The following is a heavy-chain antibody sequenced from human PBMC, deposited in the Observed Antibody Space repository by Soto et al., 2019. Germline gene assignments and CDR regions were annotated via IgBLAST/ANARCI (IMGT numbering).Heavy chain of an antibody. D-gene: IGHD3-3*01. V-gene: IGHV4-34*01. Sequence: QVQLQQWGAGLLKPSETLSLTCAVYGGSLSHYYWSWIRQSPGQGLEWVGEINHSGSTNYNPSLKSRVTRSVETSKNQFYLKLRYVTAADTAVYYGVREGYYDVWGYYYGMDVWGQGTTVTVSS. CDR1: GGSLSHYY. CDR2: INHSGST. J-gene: IGHJ6*02. CDR3: VREGYYDVWGYYYGMDV.